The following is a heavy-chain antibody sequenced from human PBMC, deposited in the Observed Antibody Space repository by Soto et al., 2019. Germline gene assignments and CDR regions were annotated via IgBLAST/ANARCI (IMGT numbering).Heavy chain of an antibody. J-gene: IGHJ4*02. V-gene: IGHV1-18*01. CDR1: GYTFTSYG. Sequence: ASVKVSCKASGYTFTSYGISWVRQAPGQGLEWMGWISAYNGNTNYAQKLQGRVTMTTDTSTSTAYMELRSLRSDDTAVYYCARFGAAAGIGRPGEFDYWGQGTLVTVSS. D-gene: IGHD6-13*01. CDR3: ARFGAAAGIGRPGEFDY. CDR2: ISAYNGNT.